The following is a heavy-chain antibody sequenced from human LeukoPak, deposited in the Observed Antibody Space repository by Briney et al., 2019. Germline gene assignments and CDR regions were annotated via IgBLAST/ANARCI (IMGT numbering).Heavy chain of an antibody. CDR1: GGSISSGGYY. CDR2: ISHSGST. D-gene: IGHD2-21*01. J-gene: IGHJ4*02. CDR3: ARDSPYCGGECYPFDS. V-gene: IGHV4-30-2*01. Sequence: SETLSLTCTVSGGSISSGGYYWSWIRQPPGKGLEWIGYISHSGSTFYTPSLKSRLTTSLDKSKNQFSLKLSSVTAADTAVYYCARDSPYCGGECYPFDSWGQGTLVTVSS.